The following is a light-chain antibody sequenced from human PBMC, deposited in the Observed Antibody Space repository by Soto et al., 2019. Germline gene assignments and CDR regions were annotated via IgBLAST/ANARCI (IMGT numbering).Light chain of an antibody. J-gene: IGLJ1*01. Sequence: QSVLTQPLSASGTPGQRVTISCSGSSSNIGSNYVYWYQQLPGTAPKLLIYRNNQRPSGVPDRFSGSKSGTSASLAISGLRSEDEADYYCAAWDDSLSGPVFGTGTKLTVL. CDR3: AAWDDSLSGPV. CDR1: SSNIGSNY. CDR2: RNN. V-gene: IGLV1-47*01.